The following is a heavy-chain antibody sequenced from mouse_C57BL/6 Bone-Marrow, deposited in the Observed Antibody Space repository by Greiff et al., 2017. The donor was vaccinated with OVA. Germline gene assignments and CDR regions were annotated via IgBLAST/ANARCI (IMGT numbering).Heavy chain of an antibody. CDR1: GYTFTSYG. D-gene: IGHD1-1*01. CDR2: IYPRSGNT. CDR3: RSLITTVVAHWYFDV. Sequence: QVHVKQSGAELARPGASVKLSCKASGYTFTSYGISWVKQRTGQGLEWIGEIYPRSGNTYYNEKFKGKATLTADKSSSTAYMELRSLTSEDSAVYFCRSLITTVVAHWYFDVWGTGTTVTVSS. J-gene: IGHJ1*03. V-gene: IGHV1-81*01.